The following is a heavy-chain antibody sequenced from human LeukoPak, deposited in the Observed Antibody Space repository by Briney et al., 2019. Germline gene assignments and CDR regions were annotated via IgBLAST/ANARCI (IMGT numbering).Heavy chain of an antibody. CDR3: ARDRFGYSYDYVNYDYYYMDV. D-gene: IGHD5-18*01. V-gene: IGHV1-18*01. CDR2: NRPYNGHT. CDR1: GYTFTSYG. Sequence: ASVKVSCKASGYTFTSYGINWVRQAPGQGLEWMGWNRPYNGHTNYAQKLQGRVTMTTDTSTSTAYMELRSLRSDDTAVYYCARDRFGYSYDYVNYDYYYMDVWGKGTTVTVSS. J-gene: IGHJ6*03.